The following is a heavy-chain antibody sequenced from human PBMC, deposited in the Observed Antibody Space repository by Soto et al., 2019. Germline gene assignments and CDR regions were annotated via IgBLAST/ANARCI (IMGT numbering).Heavy chain of an antibody. V-gene: IGHV4-61*01. Sequence: QVQLQESGPGLVKPSETLSLTCTVSGDSVSSGNYYWSWIRQPPGEGLEWIGYFYYTGSINYNPSLKSRVTISIDVSKNQFSLRLSSVTAADTAVYYCARSMFYSDGSNYSPFDYWGQGTLVTVSS. CDR3: ARSMFYSDGSNYSPFDY. CDR1: GDSVSSGNYY. D-gene: IGHD3-22*01. CDR2: FYYTGSI. J-gene: IGHJ4*02.